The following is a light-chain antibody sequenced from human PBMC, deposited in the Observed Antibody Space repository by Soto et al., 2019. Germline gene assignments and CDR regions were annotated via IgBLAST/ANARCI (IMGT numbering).Light chain of an antibody. V-gene: IGLV2-14*01. CDR2: EVS. CDR1: SSDVGGYNY. CDR3: SSYTSSSTLEV. Sequence: QSALTQPASVSGSPGQSITISCTGTSSDVGGYNYVPWYQQHPGKAPKLMIYEVSNRPSGVPNRFSGSKSGNTASLTISGLQAEDEADYYCSSYTSSSTLEVFGTGTKLTVL. J-gene: IGLJ1*01.